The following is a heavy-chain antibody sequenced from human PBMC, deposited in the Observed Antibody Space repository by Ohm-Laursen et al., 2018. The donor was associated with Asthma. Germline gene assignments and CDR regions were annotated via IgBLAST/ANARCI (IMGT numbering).Heavy chain of an antibody. Sequence: SLRLSCAASGFTFNSYAMHWVRQAPGKGLEWVAVISYDGSNKYYADSAKGRFTISRDNSKNTLYLQMNSLRAEDTAVYYCARGLDIVVVVAATWGFFDYWGQGTLVTVSS. D-gene: IGHD2-15*01. CDR3: ARGLDIVVVVAATWGFFDY. V-gene: IGHV3-30-3*01. J-gene: IGHJ4*02. CDR2: ISYDGSNK. CDR1: GFTFNSYA.